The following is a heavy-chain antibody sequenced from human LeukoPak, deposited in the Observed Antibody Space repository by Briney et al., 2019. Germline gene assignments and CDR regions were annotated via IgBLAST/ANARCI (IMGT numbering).Heavy chain of an antibody. D-gene: IGHD3-22*01. CDR2: IWYDGTNE. CDR3: ARARNNYDVSGYSALDY. Sequence: GGSLRPSCAASGLSFSSHGMHWVRQAPGKGLEWVAVIWYDGTNENYSDSLRGRFTISRDNSKNTLYLQMNSLRAEDTAVYYCARARNNYDVSGYSALDYWGQGTLVTVSS. J-gene: IGHJ4*02. CDR1: GLSFSSHG. V-gene: IGHV3-33*01.